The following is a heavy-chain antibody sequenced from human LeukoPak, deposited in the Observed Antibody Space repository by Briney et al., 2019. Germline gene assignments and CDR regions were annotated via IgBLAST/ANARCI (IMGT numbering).Heavy chain of an antibody. CDR1: GITFSSYA. D-gene: IGHD6-19*01. CDR3: AKGKTGAGTGGHNFDY. CDR2: ISGSSGNT. Sequence: GGSLRLSCAASGITFSSYAMSWVRQAPGKGLEWVSAISGSSGNTYYADSVKGRFTISRDNSKDTLYLQMNSLGVEDTAINYCAKGKTGAGTGGHNFDYWGQGTLVTISS. V-gene: IGHV3-23*01. J-gene: IGHJ4*02.